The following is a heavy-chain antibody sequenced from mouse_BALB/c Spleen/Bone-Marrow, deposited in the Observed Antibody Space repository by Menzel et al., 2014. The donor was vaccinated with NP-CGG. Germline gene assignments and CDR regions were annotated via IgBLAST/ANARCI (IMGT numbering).Heavy chain of an antibody. Sequence: VQLQQSGPDLVRPSQSLSLTCTVTGYSITSGYTWHWIRQFPGNKLEWMGDIHYSGGANYNPSLKSRISITRDTSKNHFFLQLNSVTTEYTATYYCARGGLDFDYWGQGATLTVSS. CDR3: ARGGLDFDY. D-gene: IGHD3-3*01. CDR1: GYSITSGYT. V-gene: IGHV3-1*02. CDR2: IHYSGGA. J-gene: IGHJ2*01.